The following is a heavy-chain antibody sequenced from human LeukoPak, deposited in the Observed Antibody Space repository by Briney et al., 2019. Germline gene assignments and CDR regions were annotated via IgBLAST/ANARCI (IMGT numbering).Heavy chain of an antibody. V-gene: IGHV1-2*02. J-gene: IGHJ4*02. D-gene: IGHD7-27*01. Sequence: ASVKVSCKASGYTFTGYYMHWVRQAPGRGLEWMGWINPNSGGTNYAQKFQGRVTMTRDTSISTLYMEVSRLRSDDTAVYYCASAGAVNWGSATYYSDYWGQGTLVTVSS. CDR2: INPNSGGT. CDR3: ASAGAVNWGSATYYSDY. CDR1: GYTFTGYY.